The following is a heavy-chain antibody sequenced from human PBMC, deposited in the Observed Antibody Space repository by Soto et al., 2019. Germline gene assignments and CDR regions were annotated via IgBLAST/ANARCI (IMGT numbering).Heavy chain of an antibody. CDR3: ARGGNRSYYGMDV. D-gene: IGHD5-12*01. V-gene: IGHV3-74*01. J-gene: IGHJ6*02. Sequence: EVQLVESGGGLVQPGGSLRLSCVASGFTFSDYWIHWVRQAQGKGLVWVSRSNRDGSSTTCADSVKGRFTTSRDNAKNTLYLQMDSLRAEDTAVYYCARGGNRSYYGMDVWGQGTTVTVSS. CDR2: SNRDGSST. CDR1: GFTFSDYW.